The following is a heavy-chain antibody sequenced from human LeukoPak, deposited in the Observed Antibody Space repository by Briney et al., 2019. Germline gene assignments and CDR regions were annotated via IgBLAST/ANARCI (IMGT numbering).Heavy chain of an antibody. CDR2: ISSSSSTI. V-gene: IGHV3-11*01. CDR1: GFTFSDYY. J-gene: IGHJ4*02. D-gene: IGHD7-27*01. CDR3: PREGGNWGAGYFDY. Sequence: AGGSLRLSCAASGFTFSDYYMSWIRQVPGKGLEWVSYISSSSSTIYYADSVKGRFTISRDNAKSLLYLQMNRLRAEDTAVYSCPREGGNWGAGYFDYWGQGTLVTVSS.